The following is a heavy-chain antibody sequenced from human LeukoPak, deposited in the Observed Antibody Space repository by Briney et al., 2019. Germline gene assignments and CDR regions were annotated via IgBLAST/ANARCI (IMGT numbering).Heavy chain of an antibody. V-gene: IGHV4-61*01. CDR3: ARDRVRGNSNPFFDY. Sequence: SETLFLTCTVSGGSVSSGTYYWSWIRQPPGKGLEWIGYIYYSGTTNYNPSLKSRVTISVDTSKNQFSLKLSSVTAADTAVYYCARDRVRGNSNPFFDYWGQGTLVTVSS. J-gene: IGHJ4*02. CDR1: GGSVSSGTYY. D-gene: IGHD4-11*01. CDR2: IYYSGTT.